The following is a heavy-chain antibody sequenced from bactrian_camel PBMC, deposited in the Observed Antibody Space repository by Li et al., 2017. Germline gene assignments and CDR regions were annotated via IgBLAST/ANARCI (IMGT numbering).Heavy chain of an antibody. D-gene: IGHD6*01. V-gene: IGHV3-2*01. CDR3: AAVRYGGSWYPLCRARSADFGY. CDR1: STTKLTFC. CDR2: IYVVKGDI. J-gene: IGHJ6*01. Sequence: HVQLVESGGGSVQPGGSLTLSCKVSSTTKLTFCMGWFRQAPGKGLEWVASIYVVKGDIYYADSVKGRFAISRDNAEEMVYLQMNSLKPEDTAMYYCAAVRYGGSWYPLCRARSADFGYWGQGTQVTVS.